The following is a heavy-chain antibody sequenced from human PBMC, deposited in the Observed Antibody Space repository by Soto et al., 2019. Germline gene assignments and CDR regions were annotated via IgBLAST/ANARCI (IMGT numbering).Heavy chain of an antibody. CDR1: GDAFSNYI. D-gene: IGHD1-26*01. CDR3: ARGRDQPPVGLYFDS. CDR2: IIPMFGTP. Sequence: QVQLVQSGAEVKKPGSSVKVSCKASGDAFSNYIFDWVRQAPGQGLEWMGGIIPMFGTPKYAETFQDRVTMSADVSTATAYMELTSLRFDDTAVYYCARGRDQPPVGLYFDSWGEGTRVTVSS. J-gene: IGHJ4*02. V-gene: IGHV1-69*01.